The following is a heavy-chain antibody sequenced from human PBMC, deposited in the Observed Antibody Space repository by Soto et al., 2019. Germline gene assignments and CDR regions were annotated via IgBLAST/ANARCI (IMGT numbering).Heavy chain of an antibody. D-gene: IGHD6-19*01. V-gene: IGHV1-2*02. CDR1: GYTFTGCY. J-gene: IGHJ4*02. CDR2: INPNSGGT. CDR3: ARDGGIAVAGTEVDY. Sequence: ASVKVSCKASGYTFTGCYMHWVRQAPGQGLEWMGWINPNSGGTNYAQKFQGRVTMTRDTSISTAYMELSRLRSDDTAVYYCARDGGIAVAGTEVDYWGQGTLVTVSS.